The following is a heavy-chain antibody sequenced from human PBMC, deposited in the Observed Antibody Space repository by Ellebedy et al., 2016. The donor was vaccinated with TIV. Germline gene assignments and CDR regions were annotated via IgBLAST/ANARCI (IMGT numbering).Heavy chain of an antibody. V-gene: IGHV4-59*01. CDR1: GGSFSSYY. D-gene: IGHD1-26*01. Sequence: MPSETLSLTCAVYGGSFSSYYWSWIRQPPGKGLEWIGYIYYSGSTNYNPSLKSRVTISVDTSKNQFSLKLSSVTAADTAVYYCAIGGGELPDYWGQGTLVTVSS. CDR3: AIGGGELPDY. J-gene: IGHJ4*02. CDR2: IYYSGST.